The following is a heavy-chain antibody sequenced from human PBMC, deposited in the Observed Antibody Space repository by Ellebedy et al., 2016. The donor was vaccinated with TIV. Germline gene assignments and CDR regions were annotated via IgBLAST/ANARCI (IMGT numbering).Heavy chain of an antibody. V-gene: IGHV3-74*01. D-gene: IGHD4-17*01. Sequence: GESLKISCAASGFTFTSYWMHSVRQAPGKGLLWVSRIRFDGSRTSYAESVKGRFTISRDNAKNTLYLQMNSLGAEDTAVYYCTRSADDSFGDFDSWGQGTLVTVSS. CDR1: GFTFTSYW. CDR2: IRFDGSRT. CDR3: TRSADDSFGDFDS. J-gene: IGHJ5*01.